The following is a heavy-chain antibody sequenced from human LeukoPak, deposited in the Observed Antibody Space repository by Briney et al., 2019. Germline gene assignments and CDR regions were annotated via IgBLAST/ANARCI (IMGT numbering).Heavy chain of an antibody. Sequence: SETLSLTCAVSGGSSRSGDYFWSWIRQPPGKGLEWIGHIHYSGNTYYNPSPRSRVSISVDTSKNQFSLKLSSVTAADTAVYYCARENNDYGGKKAFDYWGQGTLVTVSS. D-gene: IGHD4-23*01. CDR3: ARENNDYGGKKAFDY. J-gene: IGHJ4*02. CDR2: IHYSGNT. CDR1: GGSSRSGDYF. V-gene: IGHV4-30-4*01.